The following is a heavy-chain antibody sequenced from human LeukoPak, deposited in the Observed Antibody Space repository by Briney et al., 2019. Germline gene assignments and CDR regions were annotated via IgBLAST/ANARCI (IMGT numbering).Heavy chain of an antibody. J-gene: IGHJ4*02. CDR3: ARAAWGYSYGSPNYYFDY. CDR2: IIPIFGTA. Sequence: GASVKVSCKASGGTFSSYAISWVRQAPGQGLEWMGGIIPIFGTANYAQKFQGRVTITADESTSTAYMELSSLRSEDTAVYYCARAAWGYSYGSPNYYFDYWGQGTLVTVSS. D-gene: IGHD5-18*01. V-gene: IGHV1-69*13. CDR1: GGTFSSYA.